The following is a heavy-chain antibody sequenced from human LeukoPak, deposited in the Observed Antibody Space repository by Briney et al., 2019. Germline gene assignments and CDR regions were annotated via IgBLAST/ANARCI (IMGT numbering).Heavy chain of an antibody. CDR2: IRSKAYGGTT. CDR3: TRDGIPETNWSGYYIDY. Sequence: PGGSLRLSCTASGFTFGDYAMSWFRQAPGKGLEWVGFIRSKAYGGTTEYAAPMEGRFSISRDDSKRIAYLQMNSLETEDTAVYYCTRDGIPETNWSGYYIDYWGQGTLVTVSS. J-gene: IGHJ4*02. CDR1: GFTFGDYA. D-gene: IGHD3-3*01. V-gene: IGHV3-49*03.